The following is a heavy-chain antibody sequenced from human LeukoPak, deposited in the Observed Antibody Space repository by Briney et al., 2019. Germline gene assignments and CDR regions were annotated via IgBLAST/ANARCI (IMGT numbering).Heavy chain of an antibody. CDR2: ISSSGSTI. CDR1: GFTFSDYY. J-gene: IGHJ4*02. V-gene: IGHV3-11*01. D-gene: IGHD1-26*01. CDR3: VRDRGTYRPIDY. Sequence: GGSLRPSCAASGFTFSDYYMSWIRQAPGKGLEWVSYISSSGSTIYYADSVKGRFTISRDNAKNSLYLQMNSLRAEDTAIYYCVRDRGTYRPIDYWGQGTLVTVSP.